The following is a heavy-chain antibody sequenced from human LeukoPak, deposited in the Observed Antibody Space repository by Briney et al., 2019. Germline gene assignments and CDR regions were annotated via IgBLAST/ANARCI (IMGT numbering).Heavy chain of an antibody. V-gene: IGHV3-30*18. Sequence: GGSLRLSCAASGFTFSSYGMHWVRQAPGKGLEWVAVISYDGSNKYYADSVKGRFTISRDNSKNTLYLQMNSLRAEDTAVYYCANPGGPYEMATTLSYWGQGTLVTVSS. CDR3: ANPGGPYEMATTLSY. CDR2: ISYDGSNK. D-gene: IGHD5-24*01. J-gene: IGHJ4*02. CDR1: GFTFSSYG.